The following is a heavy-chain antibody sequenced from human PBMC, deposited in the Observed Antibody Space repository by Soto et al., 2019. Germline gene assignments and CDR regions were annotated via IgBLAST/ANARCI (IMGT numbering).Heavy chain of an antibody. J-gene: IGHJ5*02. Sequence: SVTLSLPGTGSGGSISSRRYYGGGIRQPRRKWLEWIGIIYYSGCTYYYPSLQCRFTISVATSKNQFSLKLSSVTAADTAVYFCARELGQVGGNWFDPWGQGTLATISS. CDR1: GGSISSRRYY. CDR2: IYYSGCT. D-gene: IGHD1-26*01. CDR3: ARELGQVGGNWFDP. V-gene: IGHV4-39*02.